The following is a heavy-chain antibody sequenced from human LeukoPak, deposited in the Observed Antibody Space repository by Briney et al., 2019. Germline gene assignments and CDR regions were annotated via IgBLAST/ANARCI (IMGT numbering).Heavy chain of an antibody. J-gene: IGHJ5*02. V-gene: IGHV3-30*04. D-gene: IGHD6-19*01. CDR3: ARASSSGWTYWFDP. CDR1: GFTFSTYA. CDR2: ISYDGNNK. Sequence: GGSLRLSCEASGFTFSTYAVHWVRQAPGKGLEWVSAISYDGNNKFYADSVKGRFTISRDNSQNTLYLQVSSLRVEDTAVYYCARASSSGWTYWFDPWGQGTLVTVSS.